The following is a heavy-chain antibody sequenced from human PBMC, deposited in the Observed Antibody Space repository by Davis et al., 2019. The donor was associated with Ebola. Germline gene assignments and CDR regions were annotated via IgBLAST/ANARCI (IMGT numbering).Heavy chain of an antibody. Sequence: PGGSLRLSCVASGFTFTTSAMHWVRQAPGKGLEWVALISDDGNRNHYADSVKGRFTISRDNSKNTLYLQMSSLRPEDTAMYYCAKSRAAGPRGGNWFDPWGQGTLVTVSS. D-gene: IGHD6-13*01. CDR2: ISDDGNRN. V-gene: IGHV3-30*18. J-gene: IGHJ5*02. CDR3: AKSRAAGPRGGNWFDP. CDR1: GFTFTTSA.